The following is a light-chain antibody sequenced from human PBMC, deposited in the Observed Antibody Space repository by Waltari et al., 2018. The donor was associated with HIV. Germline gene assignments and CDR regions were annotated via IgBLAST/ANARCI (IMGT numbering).Light chain of an antibody. CDR1: QNINTF. CDR2: GAS. CDR3: LQTYNTPLT. Sequence: DIQMTQSPSSLSASIGDRITFTCRASQNINTFLNWFQQTPGQAPTLLIHGASRLQTGVASRFSGSGSGTDFTLTISSLQPEDFATYYCLQTYNTPLTFGPGPKWMSN. J-gene: IGKJ3*01. V-gene: IGKV1-39*01.